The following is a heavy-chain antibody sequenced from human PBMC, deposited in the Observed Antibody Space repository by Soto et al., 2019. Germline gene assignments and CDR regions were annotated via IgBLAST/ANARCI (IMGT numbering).Heavy chain of an antibody. D-gene: IGHD3-10*01. V-gene: IGHV3-23*01. CDR2: ISGAGSNT. J-gene: IGHJ4*02. Sequence: EVQLLDSGGGLVQPGGSLRLSCAASGFTFSNYAMSWVRQAPGKGLDWVSTISGAGSNTYYADSVKGRFSISRDNSKNMAYLEMKNLRAEYTAVYYCAKERLARGIDYWGQGTLVTVSS. CDR1: GFTFSNYA. CDR3: AKERLARGIDY.